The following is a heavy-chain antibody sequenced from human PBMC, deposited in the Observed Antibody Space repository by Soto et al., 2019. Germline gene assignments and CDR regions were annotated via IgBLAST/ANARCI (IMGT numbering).Heavy chain of an antibody. CDR3: ARDPIGYGGWFDP. V-gene: IGHV4-59*01. CDR1: GGSISGDD. J-gene: IGHJ5*02. CDR2: IYYSGST. D-gene: IGHD5-12*01. Sequence: PSGTPSLTFTVPGGSISGDDWSWIRQPPGKGLEWIGYIYYSGSTNYNPSLKSRVTISVDTSKNQFSLKLSSVTAADTAVYYCARDPIGYGGWFDPWGQGTLVTVSS.